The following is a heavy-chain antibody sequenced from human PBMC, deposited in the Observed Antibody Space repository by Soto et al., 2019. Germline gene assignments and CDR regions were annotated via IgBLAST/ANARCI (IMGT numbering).Heavy chain of an antibody. CDR2: IYYSGST. CDR1: GGSTSGGDYY. Sequence: PSETLSLTCTVSGGSTSGGDYYWSWIRQPPGKGLEWIGYIYYSGSTYYNPSLKSRLIISVDTSKNQFSLNLRSVTAADTAVYYCARAPSTSKLISWFDPWGQGTLVTVSS. J-gene: IGHJ5*02. V-gene: IGHV4-30-4*01. CDR3: ARAPSTSKLISWFDP.